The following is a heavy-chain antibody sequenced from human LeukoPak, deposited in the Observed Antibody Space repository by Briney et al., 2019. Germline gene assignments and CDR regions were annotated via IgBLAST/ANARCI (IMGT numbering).Heavy chain of an antibody. CDR1: GFTVSSNY. D-gene: IGHD2-2*01. Sequence: GGSLRLSCAASGFTVSSNYMSWVRQAPGKGLEYVSAISSNGGSTYYANSVKGRFTISRDNSKNTLYLQMGSLRAEDMAVYYCARDRCSSTSCPYDYWGQGTLVTVSS. V-gene: IGHV3-64*01. CDR3: ARDRCSSTSCPYDY. CDR2: ISSNGGST. J-gene: IGHJ4*02.